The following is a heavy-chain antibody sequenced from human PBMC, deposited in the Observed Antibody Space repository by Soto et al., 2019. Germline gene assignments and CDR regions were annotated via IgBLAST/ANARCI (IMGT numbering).Heavy chain of an antibody. CDR3: AKDQYSGSYGQFDY. V-gene: IGHV3-30*18. Sequence: ESGGGVVQPGRSLRLSCAASGFTFSSYGMHWVRQAPGKGLEWVAVISYDGSNKYYADSVKGRFTISRDNSKNTLYLQMNSLRAEDTAVYYCAKDQYSGSYGQFDYWGQGTLVTVSS. J-gene: IGHJ4*02. D-gene: IGHD1-26*01. CDR2: ISYDGSNK. CDR1: GFTFSSYG.